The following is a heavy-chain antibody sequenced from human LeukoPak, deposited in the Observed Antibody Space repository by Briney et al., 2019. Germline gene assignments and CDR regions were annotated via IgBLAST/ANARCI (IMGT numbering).Heavy chain of an antibody. CDR1: GGSMTSNY. Sequence: SESLSLTCTVAGGSMTSNYSGCIRQPPGKGLEWIGYIYYSASANYNPSLKSRVTISVNMSKNQFSLTLSAVTAAASDLYYCPRRGYDADAFDIWGQGTMVTVSS. V-gene: IGHV4-59*08. D-gene: IGHD5-12*01. CDR3: PRRGYDADAFDI. J-gene: IGHJ3*02. CDR2: IYYSASA.